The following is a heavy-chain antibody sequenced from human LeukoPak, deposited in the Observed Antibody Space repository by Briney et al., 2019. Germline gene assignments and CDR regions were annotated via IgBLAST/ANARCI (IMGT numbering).Heavy chain of an antibody. CDR1: VFTFSINW. Sequence: GGSLRLSCAASVFTFSINWMSCVREAPGKGLEWVANIKQDGSEKYYVDSVKGRFTISRDNGKNSLYLQVNSLRAEDTAVYYCARDRRALDYWGQGTLVTVSS. V-gene: IGHV3-7*01. CDR3: ARDRRALDY. J-gene: IGHJ4*02. CDR2: IKQDGSEK.